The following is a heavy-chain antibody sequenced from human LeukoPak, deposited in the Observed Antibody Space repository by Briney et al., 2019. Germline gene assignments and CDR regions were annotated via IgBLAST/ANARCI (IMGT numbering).Heavy chain of an antibody. J-gene: IGHJ2*01. CDR2: IYYSGST. CDR1: GGSISSYY. V-gene: IGHV4-59*01. D-gene: IGHD3-9*01. Sequence: SETPSLTCTVSGGSISSYYWSWIRQPPGKGLEWIGYIYYSGSTNYNPSLKSRVTISVDTSKNQFSLKLSSVTAADTAVYYCARXILXGYPKYDWYFDLWGRGTLVTVSS. CDR3: ARXILXGYPKYDWYFDL.